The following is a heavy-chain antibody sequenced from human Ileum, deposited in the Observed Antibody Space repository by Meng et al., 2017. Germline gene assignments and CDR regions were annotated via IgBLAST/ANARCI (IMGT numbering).Heavy chain of an antibody. CDR3: ATNKNKKIDY. CDR2: IFHTGST. Sequence: QGQLQESGPGLGGPSGTLSLTCVVSGDSISSSNWWNWVRQPPGKGLEWIGEIFHTGSTNYNPSLKSRVTISADKSKNQFSLNLSSVTAADTAVYYCATNKNKKIDYWGQGTLVTVSS. J-gene: IGHJ4*02. V-gene: IGHV4-4*02. CDR1: GDSISSSNW. D-gene: IGHD2/OR15-2a*01.